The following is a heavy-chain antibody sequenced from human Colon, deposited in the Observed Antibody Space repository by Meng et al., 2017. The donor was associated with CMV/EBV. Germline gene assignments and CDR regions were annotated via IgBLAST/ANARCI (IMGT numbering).Heavy chain of an antibody. CDR3: AKDKGLVYLEWTVV. J-gene: IGHJ4*02. CDR2: IWFDGNTK. Sequence: GGSLRLSCAASGFNFSVSGMHWVRQAPGKGLEWVAFIWFDGNTKNFADSVKGRFTISRDKSKNTLYLQMNSLRPEDTATYYCAKDKGLVYLEWTVVRGQGTPVTVSS. V-gene: IGHV3-30*02. CDR1: GFNFSVSG. D-gene: IGHD3-3*01.